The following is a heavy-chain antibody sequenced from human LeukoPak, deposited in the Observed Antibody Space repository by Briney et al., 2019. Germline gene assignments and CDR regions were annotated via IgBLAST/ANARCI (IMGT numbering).Heavy chain of an antibody. D-gene: IGHD2-2*01. Sequence: GGSLRLSRAASGFTFSSYSMNWVRQAPGKGLEWVSSISSSSSYIYYADSVKGRFTISRDNAKNALYLQMHSLRVEDTAVYYCARESIVVVPTTMDVASDIWGQGTMVTVSS. J-gene: IGHJ3*02. V-gene: IGHV3-21*01. CDR2: ISSSSSYI. CDR1: GFTFSSYS. CDR3: ARESIVVVPTTMDVASDI.